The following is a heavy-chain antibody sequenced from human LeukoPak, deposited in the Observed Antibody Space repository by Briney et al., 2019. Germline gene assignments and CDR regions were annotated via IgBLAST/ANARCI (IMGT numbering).Heavy chain of an antibody. Sequence: GGSLRLSCAVSGFSVSGYWMTWVRQAPGKGLEWVANIKQDGSEKNYVDSVKGRFTISRDNAENSLFLQMNSLRVEDTAVYYCAREWQGGIAAAGARIEGDYWGQGTLVAVSS. CDR3: AREWQGGIAAAGARIEGDY. CDR1: GFSVSGYW. J-gene: IGHJ4*02. CDR2: IKQDGSEK. V-gene: IGHV3-7*01. D-gene: IGHD6-13*01.